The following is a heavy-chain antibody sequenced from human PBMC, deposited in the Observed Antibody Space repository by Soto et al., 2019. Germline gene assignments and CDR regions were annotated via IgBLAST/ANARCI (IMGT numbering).Heavy chain of an antibody. D-gene: IGHD1-1*01. J-gene: IGHJ4*02. V-gene: IGHV3-23*01. Sequence: GSLRLSCAASGFTFSSFAMSWVRQAPGKGLEWVSTINKGGGSTYYADSVKGRFTISRDNSKNMLFLQINGLRAEDTAVYYCAKDPPTTGTTFDYWGRGTLVTVSS. CDR3: AKDPPTTGTTFDY. CDR2: INKGGGST. CDR1: GFTFSSFA.